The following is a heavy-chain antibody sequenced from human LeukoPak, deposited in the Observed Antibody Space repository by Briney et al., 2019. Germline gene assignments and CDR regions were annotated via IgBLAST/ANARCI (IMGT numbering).Heavy chain of an antibody. V-gene: IGHV3-11*05. CDR1: GFTFSDHY. D-gene: IGHD4-17*01. Sequence: GGSLRLSCAASGFTFSDHYMSWIRQAPGKGLEWVSYISSRSRYTDYADSVKGRFTISRDNAKNLLLLQMNSLRAEDTAVYYCARGVWTTVTTGFDYWGQGTLVTVSS. CDR2: ISSRSRYT. CDR3: ARGVWTTVTTGFDY. J-gene: IGHJ4*02.